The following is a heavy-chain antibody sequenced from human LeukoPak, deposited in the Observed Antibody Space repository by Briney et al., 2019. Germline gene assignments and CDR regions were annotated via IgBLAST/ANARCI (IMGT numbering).Heavy chain of an antibody. Sequence: ASVKVSCKASGYTFTSYGISWVRQAPGQGLEWMGWISAYNGNTNYAQKLQGRVTMTTDTSTSTAYMELRSLRSDDTAVYYCARDSPYYDSSSYPAVWGQGTLVTVSS. CDR3: ARDSPYYDSSSYPAV. D-gene: IGHD3-22*01. CDR1: GYTFTSYG. CDR2: ISAYNGNT. V-gene: IGHV1-18*01. J-gene: IGHJ4*02.